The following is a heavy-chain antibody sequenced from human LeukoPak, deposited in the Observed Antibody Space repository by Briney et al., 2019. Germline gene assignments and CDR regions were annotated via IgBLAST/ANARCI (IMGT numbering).Heavy chain of an antibody. CDR3: ARAFALLPAY. J-gene: IGHJ4*02. V-gene: IGHV4-59*12. D-gene: IGHD3-22*01. CDR1: GGSISSYY. Sequence: SETLSLTCTVSGGSISSYYWSWIRQPPGKGLEWIGYIYYSGSTNYNPSLESRVTISVDTSKNQFSLKLSSVTAADTAVYYCARAFALLPAYWGQGTLVTVSS. CDR2: IYYSGST.